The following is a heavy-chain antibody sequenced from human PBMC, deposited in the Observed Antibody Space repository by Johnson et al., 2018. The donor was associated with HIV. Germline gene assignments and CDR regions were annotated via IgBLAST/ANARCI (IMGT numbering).Heavy chain of an antibody. CDR2: ISSSGSTI. CDR1: GLTFSDYD. Sequence: QVQLVESGGGLVKPGGSLRLSCAASGLTFSDYDMSWIRQAPGKGLEWVSYISSSGSTIYYADSVEGRFTISRDNAKTSLYLQMNSLRAEDTALYYCARDWAAVGRVGGMDAFDIWGQGTMVTVSS. J-gene: IGHJ3*02. D-gene: IGHD6-13*01. V-gene: IGHV3-11*01. CDR3: ARDWAAVGRVGGMDAFDI.